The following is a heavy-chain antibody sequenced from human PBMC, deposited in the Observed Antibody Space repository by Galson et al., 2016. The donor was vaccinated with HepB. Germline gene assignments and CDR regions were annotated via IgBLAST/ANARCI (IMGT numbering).Heavy chain of an antibody. J-gene: IGHJ3*02. CDR1: GYTLTDLP. D-gene: IGHD3-10*01. CDR3: ATGRLVLPWFRDFPTDDVKTVPDAFDI. V-gene: IGHV1-24*01. Sequence: SVKVSCKVSGYTLTDLPMHWVRQAPGKGLEWMGGFDPEDGETIYAQKFQGRFTMTADTSTDTAYMDLSSLKSEDPAVYYCATGRLVLPWFRDFPTDDVKTVPDAFDIWGQGTMVTVSS. CDR2: FDPEDGET.